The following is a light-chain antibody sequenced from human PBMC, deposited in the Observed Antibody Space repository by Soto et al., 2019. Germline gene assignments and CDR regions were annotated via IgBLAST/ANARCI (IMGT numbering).Light chain of an antibody. V-gene: IGKV3-15*01. CDR2: DSS. Sequence: EIVMTQSPATLSVSPGERATLSCRASQSVSSSVAWYQQKPGQAPRLLIYDSSSRATGVPARFSGSGSGTDFTLTISRLEPEDFAVYYCQQYGSSGLTFGGGTKVAIK. J-gene: IGKJ4*01. CDR3: QQYGSSGLT. CDR1: QSVSSS.